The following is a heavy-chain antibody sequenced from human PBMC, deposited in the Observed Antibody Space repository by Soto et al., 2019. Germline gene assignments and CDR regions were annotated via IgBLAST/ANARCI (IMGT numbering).Heavy chain of an antibody. CDR3: ASSTFYYGMDV. J-gene: IGHJ6*02. V-gene: IGHV4-34*01. CDR2: INHSGST. CDR1: GGSFSGYY. D-gene: IGHD3-16*01. Sequence: SETLSLTCAVYGGSFSGYYWSWIRQPPGKGLEWIGEINHSGSTNYNPSLKSRVTISVDTSKNQFSLKLSSVTAADTAVYYCASSTFYYGMDVWGQGTTVTVSS.